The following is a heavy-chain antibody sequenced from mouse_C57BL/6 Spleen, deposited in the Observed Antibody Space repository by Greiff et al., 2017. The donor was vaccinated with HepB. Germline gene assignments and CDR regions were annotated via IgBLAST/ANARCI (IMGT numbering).Heavy chain of an antibody. Sequence: QVQLQQPGAELVRPGTSVKLSCKASGYTFTSYWMHWVKQRPGQGLEWIGVIDPSDSYTNYNQKFKGKATLTVDTSSSTAYMQLSSLTSEDAAVYYCARVEGVRRFAYWGQGTLVTVSA. D-gene: IGHD2-14*01. CDR3: ARVEGVRRFAY. V-gene: IGHV1-59*01. J-gene: IGHJ3*01. CDR1: GYTFTSYW. CDR2: IDPSDSYT.